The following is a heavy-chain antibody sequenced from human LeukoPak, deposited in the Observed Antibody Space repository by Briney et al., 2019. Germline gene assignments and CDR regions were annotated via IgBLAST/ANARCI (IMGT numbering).Heavy chain of an antibody. D-gene: IGHD3-22*01. CDR1: GYTFTGYY. J-gene: IGHJ4*02. CDR3: ARDMPHITMIVVVTGGFDY. CDR2: INPNSGDT. V-gene: IGHV1-2*02. Sequence: ASVKVSCKASGYTFTGYYMHWVRQAPGQGLEWMGWINPNSGDTKYAQKFQGRVTMTRDTSISTAYMELSRLRSDDTAVYYCARDMPHITMIVVVTGGFDYWGQGTLVTVSS.